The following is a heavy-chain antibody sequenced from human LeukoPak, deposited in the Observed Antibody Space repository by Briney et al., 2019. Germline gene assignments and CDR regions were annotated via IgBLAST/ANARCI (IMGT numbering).Heavy chain of an antibody. V-gene: IGHV4-38-2*02. Sequence: PSETLSLTCTVSGYSISSGYYWGWIRQPPGKGLEWIGSIYHSGSTYYKSSLKSRVTISVDTSKNQFSLKLNSMTAADTAVYYCARATKGLLHHTSYNWFDPWGQGTLVTVSS. CDR3: ARATKGLLHHTSYNWFDP. J-gene: IGHJ5*02. D-gene: IGHD1-14*01. CDR2: IYHSGST. CDR1: GYSISSGYY.